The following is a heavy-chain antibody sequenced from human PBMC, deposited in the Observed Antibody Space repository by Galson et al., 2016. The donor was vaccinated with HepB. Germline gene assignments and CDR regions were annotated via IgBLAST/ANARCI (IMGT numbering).Heavy chain of an antibody. CDR1: GLTVSDYY. D-gene: IGHD5-18*01. J-gene: IGHJ3*01. Sequence: SLRLSCAVSGLTVSDYYMNWIRQAPGKGLEWISYISSRSSTIYYADSVKGRFTISRDNAKNSLFLQMNSLRAEDTAVYYCVRGGDTVIGAAFDVWGQGTMATVSS. V-gene: IGHV3-11*04. CDR3: VRGGDTVIGAAFDV. CDR2: ISSRSSTI.